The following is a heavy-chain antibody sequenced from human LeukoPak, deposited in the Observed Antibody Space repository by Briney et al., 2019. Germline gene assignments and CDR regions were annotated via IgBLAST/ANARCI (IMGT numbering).Heavy chain of an antibody. D-gene: IGHD2-8*01. CDR2: IYYSGST. CDR1: GGSISSSSYY. CDR3: ARGGHGHDYGDY. Sequence: PSETLSLTCTVSGGSISSSSYYWGWIRQPPGKGLEWIGSIYYSGSTYYNPSLKSRVTISVDTSKNQFSLKLSSVTAADTAVYYCARGGHGHDYGDYWGQGTLVTVSS. V-gene: IGHV4-39*01. J-gene: IGHJ4*02.